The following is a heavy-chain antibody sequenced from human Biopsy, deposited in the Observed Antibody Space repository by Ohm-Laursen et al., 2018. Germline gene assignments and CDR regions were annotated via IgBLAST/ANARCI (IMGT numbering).Heavy chain of an antibody. CDR3: ATTTMDTSGWYGNYFDS. Sequence: SETLSLTCAVNGESSSGYFWNWIRQPPGKGLEWIGEINQSGSTKYNPSLKRRATLSADSSNSKFSLRLTSVTAADTAIYYCATTTMDTSGWYGNYFDSWGQGALVTVSS. D-gene: IGHD6-19*01. CDR2: INQSGST. V-gene: IGHV4-34*01. J-gene: IGHJ4*02. CDR1: GESSSGYF.